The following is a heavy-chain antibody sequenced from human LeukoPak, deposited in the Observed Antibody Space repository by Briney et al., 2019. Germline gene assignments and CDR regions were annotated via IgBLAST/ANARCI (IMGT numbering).Heavy chain of an antibody. J-gene: IGHJ4*02. CDR3: AKDRYYFEY. CDR1: GFTFSSYA. V-gene: IGHV3-23*01. Sequence: GSLRLSCAASGFTFSSYAMSWVRQAPGKGLEWVSAISRSGDSTYYADSAKGRFTISRDNSKNTLYLQMNSLRAEDTAVYYCAKDRYYFEYWGQGTLVTVPS. CDR2: ISRSGDST.